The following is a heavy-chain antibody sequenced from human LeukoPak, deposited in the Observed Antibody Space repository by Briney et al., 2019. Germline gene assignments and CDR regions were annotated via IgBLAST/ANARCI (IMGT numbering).Heavy chain of an antibody. V-gene: IGHV1-46*01. CDR1: GYTFTSYY. D-gene: IGHD3-22*01. Sequence: ASVKVSCKASGYTFTSYYMHWVRQAPGQGLEWMGIINPSGGSTSYAQKFQGRVTMTRDTSTSTVYMELSSLRSEDTAVYYCARGALSYYYDSSGYPGGLDAFDIWDQGTMVTVSS. CDR2: INPSGGST. CDR3: ARGALSYYYDSSGYPGGLDAFDI. J-gene: IGHJ3*02.